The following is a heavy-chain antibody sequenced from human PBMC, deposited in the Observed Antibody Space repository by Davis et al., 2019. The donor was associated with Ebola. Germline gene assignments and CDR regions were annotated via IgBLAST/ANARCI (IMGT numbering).Heavy chain of an antibody. CDR3: ARNQLLWFGELLLSDYYYYGMDV. CDR1: GFTFSSYA. J-gene: IGHJ6*04. CDR2: ISGSGGST. D-gene: IGHD3-10*01. Sequence: PGGSLRLSCAASGFTFSSYAMSWVRQAPGKGLEWVSGISGSGGSTFYADSVKGRFTISRDNSKNTLYLQMNSLRAEDTAVYYCARNQLLWFGELLLSDYYYYGMDVWGKGTTVTVSS. V-gene: IGHV3-23*01.